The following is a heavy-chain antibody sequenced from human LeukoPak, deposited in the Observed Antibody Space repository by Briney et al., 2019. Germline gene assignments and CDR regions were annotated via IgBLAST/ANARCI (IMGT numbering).Heavy chain of an antibody. CDR2: IYYSGST. D-gene: IGHD3-10*01. J-gene: IGHJ3*02. Sequence: SQTLSLTCTVSGGSISSGGYYWSWSRHHPGEGLGWIGYIYYSGSTYYKPSLKSRVTISVDTSKNQFSLKLSSVTAADTAVYYCATIGEDDAFDIWGQGTMVTVSS. CDR1: GGSISSGGYY. CDR3: ATIGEDDAFDI. V-gene: IGHV4-31*03.